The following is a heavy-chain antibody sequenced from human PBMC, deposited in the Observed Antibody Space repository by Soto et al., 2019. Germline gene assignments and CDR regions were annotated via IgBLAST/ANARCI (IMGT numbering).Heavy chain of an antibody. Sequence: SQTLSLTCAISGDSVSSNSAAWNWIRQSPSRGLEWLGRTYYRSKWYNDYAVSVKSRITINPDTSKNQFSLQLNSVTPEDTAVYYCARDPVSHTGTTTHYFDYWGQGTLVTVSS. J-gene: IGHJ4*02. D-gene: IGHD1-7*01. V-gene: IGHV6-1*01. CDR1: GDSVSSNSAA. CDR2: TYYRSKWYN. CDR3: ARDPVSHTGTTTHYFDY.